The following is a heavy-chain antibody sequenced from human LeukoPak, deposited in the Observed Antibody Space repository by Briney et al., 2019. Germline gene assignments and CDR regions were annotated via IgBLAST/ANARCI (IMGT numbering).Heavy chain of an antibody. CDR1: GFTFSSYA. CDR2: ISYDGSNK. D-gene: IGHD3-9*01. CDR3: ARSLRYFDPSDY. V-gene: IGHV3-30-3*01. Sequence: PGGSLRLSCAASGFTFSSYAMHWVRQAPGKGLEWVAVISYDGSNKYYADSVKGRFTISRDNSKSTLYPQMNSLRAEDTAVYYCARSLRYFDPSDYWGQGTLVTVSS. J-gene: IGHJ4*02.